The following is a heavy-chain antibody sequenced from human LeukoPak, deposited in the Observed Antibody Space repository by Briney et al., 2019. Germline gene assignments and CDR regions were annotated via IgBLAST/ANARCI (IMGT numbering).Heavy chain of an antibody. Sequence: GGSLRLSCAASGFTFSSYAMHWVRQAPGKGLEWVAVISYDGSNEYYADSVKGRFTISRDNSKNTLYLQMNSLRAEDTAVYYCAREVYGDFGFDYWGQGTLVTVSS. D-gene: IGHD4-17*01. CDR1: GFTFSSYA. J-gene: IGHJ4*02. V-gene: IGHV3-30-3*01. CDR3: AREVYGDFGFDY. CDR2: ISYDGSNE.